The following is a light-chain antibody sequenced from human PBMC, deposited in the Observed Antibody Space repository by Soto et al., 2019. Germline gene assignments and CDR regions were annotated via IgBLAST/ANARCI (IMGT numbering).Light chain of an antibody. CDR3: SSYTATTTSYV. Sequence: SALAQPASVSESPGQSITISCTRTNSDIAGYNYVSWYQQHPGKVPKLMIYDDSNRPSGVSNRFSGSNSGNTTSLTISWPQAEDEADYYCSSYTATTTSYVFGTGTKVTVL. CDR2: DDS. V-gene: IGLV2-14*03. J-gene: IGLJ1*01. CDR1: NSDIAGYNY.